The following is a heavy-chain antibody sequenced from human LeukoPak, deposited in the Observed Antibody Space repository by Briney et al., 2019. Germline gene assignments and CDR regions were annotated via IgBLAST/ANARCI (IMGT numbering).Heavy chain of an antibody. V-gene: IGHV5-51*01. CDR3: ARHWTPDF. D-gene: IGHD3/OR15-3a*01. J-gene: IGHJ4*02. Sequence: GESLQISCKASGSIFTNYWIGWVRQMPGQRLEWMGIIYPGDSDTRYSPSFQGHVTTSADKYISTAYLQWSSLKASDTAMYYCARHWTPDFWGQGTQVTVSS. CDR2: IYPGDSDT. CDR1: GSIFTNYW.